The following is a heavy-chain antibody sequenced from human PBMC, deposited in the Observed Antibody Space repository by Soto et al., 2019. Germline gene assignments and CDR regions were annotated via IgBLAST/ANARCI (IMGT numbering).Heavy chain of an antibody. D-gene: IGHD6-13*01. V-gene: IGHV3-33*01. CDR3: ARDRSTARDYCDF. CDR1: GFIFSSYG. CDR2: IWYDGSNR. Sequence: QVQLAESGGGVVQPGRSLRLSCAASGFIFSSYGMHWVRQAPGKGLEWVAVIWYDGSNRHYADSVKGRFTISRDNSKNTVHLQINSLRVDDTAVYYCARDRSTARDYCDFWGQGTLVTVSS. J-gene: IGHJ4*02.